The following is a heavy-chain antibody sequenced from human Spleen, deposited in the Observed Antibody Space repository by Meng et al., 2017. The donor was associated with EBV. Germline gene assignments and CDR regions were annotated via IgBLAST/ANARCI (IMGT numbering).Heavy chain of an antibody. Sequence: QVRLQQWGGGLLQPSETLSLTCAVYGGSFSDYYWSWIRQPPGKGLEWIGEIDHRGSPNYNPSLMSRVTISLDTSRNHFSLELTSVTDADTAVYYCARGDDYRYAYWGQGTLVTVSS. CDR3: ARGDDYRYAY. J-gene: IGHJ4*02. D-gene: IGHD3-16*01. CDR2: IDHRGSP. CDR1: GGSFSDYY. V-gene: IGHV4-34*01.